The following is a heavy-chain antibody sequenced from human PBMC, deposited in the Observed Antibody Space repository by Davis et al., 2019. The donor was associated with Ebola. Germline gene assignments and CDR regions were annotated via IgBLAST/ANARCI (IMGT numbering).Heavy chain of an antibody. V-gene: IGHV3-30*18. CDR1: GFTFSSYG. J-gene: IGHJ4*02. CDR3: AKAVGPGSGSFAVDY. Sequence: PGGSLRLSCAASGFTFSSYGMHWVRQAPGTVLAWVAVISYDGSNKYYADSVKGRFTISRDNSKNTLYLQMNSLRAEDTAVYYCAKAVGPGSGSFAVDYWGQGTLVTVSS. D-gene: IGHD1-26*01. CDR2: ISYDGSNK.